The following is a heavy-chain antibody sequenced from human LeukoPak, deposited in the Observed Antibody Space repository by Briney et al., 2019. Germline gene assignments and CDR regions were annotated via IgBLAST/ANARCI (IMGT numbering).Heavy chain of an antibody. D-gene: IGHD1-26*01. V-gene: IGHV4-61*02. CDR1: GGSMNSGTYY. J-gene: IGHJ4*02. Sequence: PSETLSLTCTVSGGSMNSGTYYWSWIRQPAGTGLEWIGRISPSGSINYNPSLKSRVTISVDTSKNQFSLKLSSVTAADTAVYYCARGGGGRGNDYWGQGTLVTVSS. CDR3: ARGGGGRGNDY. CDR2: ISPSGSI.